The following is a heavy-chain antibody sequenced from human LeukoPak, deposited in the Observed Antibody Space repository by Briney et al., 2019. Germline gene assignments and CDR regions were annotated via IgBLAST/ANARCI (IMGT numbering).Heavy chain of an antibody. J-gene: IGHJ6*02. D-gene: IGHD4-11*01. CDR3: SRAVNPFNYYNGMDV. V-gene: IGHV5-51*01. CDR1: GYSFTSYW. CDR2: IYPGDSDT. Sequence: GESLKISCKGSGYSFTSYWIGWVRQMPGKGLEWMGIIYPGDSDTGYSPSFQGQVTISADKSISTAYLQWSSLKASDTAMYYCSRAVNPFNYYNGMDVWGQGTTVTVSS.